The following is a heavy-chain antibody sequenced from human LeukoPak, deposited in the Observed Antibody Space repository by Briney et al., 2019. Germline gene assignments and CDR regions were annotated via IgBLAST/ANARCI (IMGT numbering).Heavy chain of an antibody. Sequence: PGGSLRLSCAASGFTFSSYGMHWVRQAPGKGLEWVAVIWCDGSNKYYADSVKGRFTISRDNSKNTLYLQMNSLRAEDTAVYYCARDSPRIAAAGPQGYGMDVWGQGTTVTVSS. J-gene: IGHJ6*02. CDR3: ARDSPRIAAAGPQGYGMDV. CDR2: IWCDGSNK. V-gene: IGHV3-33*01. D-gene: IGHD6-13*01. CDR1: GFTFSSYG.